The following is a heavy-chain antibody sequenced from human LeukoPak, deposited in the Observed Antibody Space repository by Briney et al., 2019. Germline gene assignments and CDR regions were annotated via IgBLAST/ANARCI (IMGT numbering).Heavy chain of an antibody. Sequence: GGSLRLSCAASGFTFSSYRMNWVRQAPGKGLEWVSAISGSGVNTYYADSVKGRFTISRDNSKNTLYLQMSSLRAEDTAIYYCAKVVHCTSGSCYTREENYYYYMDVWGKGTTVTVSS. CDR1: GFTFSSYR. D-gene: IGHD2-2*02. CDR3: AKVVHCTSGSCYTREENYYYYMDV. CDR2: ISGSGVNT. J-gene: IGHJ6*03. V-gene: IGHV3-23*01.